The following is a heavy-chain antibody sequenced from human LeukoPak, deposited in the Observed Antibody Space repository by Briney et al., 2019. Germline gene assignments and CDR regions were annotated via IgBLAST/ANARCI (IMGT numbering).Heavy chain of an antibody. D-gene: IGHD2-2*01. CDR2: TYYRSKWYN. Sequence: SQTLSLTCAISGDSVSSNSAAWNWIRQSPSRGLEWLGRTYYRSKWYNDYAVSVKSRITINPDTSKSQFSLQLNSVTPEDTAVYYCASEVECSSTSCYPSWFDPWGQGTLVTVSS. V-gene: IGHV6-1*01. CDR1: GDSVSSNSAA. CDR3: ASEVECSSTSCYPSWFDP. J-gene: IGHJ5*02.